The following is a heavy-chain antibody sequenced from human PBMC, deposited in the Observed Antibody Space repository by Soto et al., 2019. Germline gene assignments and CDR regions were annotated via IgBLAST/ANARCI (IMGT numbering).Heavy chain of an antibody. CDR1: GDTFSSYG. V-gene: IGHV1-69*01. Sequence: QVQLVQSGAEVKKPGSSVKVSCKASGDTFSSYGISWVRQAPGQGLEWMGGIIPFLGTANHAPKFQGRVTIIADESTSTAYMELSSPISYDTAVYYCATGAPRGSGSRRWGFDYWGQGTLVTVSS. D-gene: IGHD3-10*01. CDR3: ATGAPRGSGSRRWGFDY. CDR2: IIPFLGTA. J-gene: IGHJ4*02.